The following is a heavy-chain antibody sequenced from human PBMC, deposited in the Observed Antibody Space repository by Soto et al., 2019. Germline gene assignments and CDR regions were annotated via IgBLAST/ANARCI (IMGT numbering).Heavy chain of an antibody. D-gene: IGHD3-9*01. CDR2: ISSDGDIT. CDR3: VKVSTFYDILTGYYSTNFFDP. CDR1: GFTFSEYS. J-gene: IGHJ5*02. Sequence: GGSLRLSCSASGFTFSEYSMHWVRQAPGKGLQYVSTISSDGDITYYADSVKGRFTVSRDNSKNTLYLQMNSLRPEDTAVYYCVKVSTFYDILTGYYSTNFFDPWGQGTLVTVSS. V-gene: IGHV3-64D*06.